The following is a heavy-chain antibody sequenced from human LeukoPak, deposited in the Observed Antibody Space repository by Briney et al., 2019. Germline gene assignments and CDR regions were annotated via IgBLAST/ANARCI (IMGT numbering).Heavy chain of an antibody. CDR1: GDSVSSNSAA. CDR2: TYYRSKWYN. J-gene: IGHJ4*02. V-gene: IGHV6-1*01. D-gene: IGHD2-2*01. Sequence: SQTLSLTCAISGDSVSSNSAAWNWIRQSPSRGLEWLGRTYYRSKWYNDYAVSVKSRITINPDTSKNQFSLQLNSVTPEDTAVYYCARVVCSSTSCYSDFDYWGQGTLVTVSS. CDR3: ARVVCSSTSCYSDFDY.